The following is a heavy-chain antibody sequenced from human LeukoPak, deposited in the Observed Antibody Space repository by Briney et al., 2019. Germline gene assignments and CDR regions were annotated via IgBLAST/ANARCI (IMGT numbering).Heavy chain of an antibody. CDR2: IRSKANSYAT. Sequence: GGSLRLSCAASGFTFSGSAMHWVRQASGKGLEWVGRIRSKANSYATAYAASVKGRFTISRDDSKNTAYLQVNSLKTEDTAVYYCTSPGITMIHYYGMDVWGQGTTVTVSS. D-gene: IGHD3-22*01. CDR1: GFTFSGSA. V-gene: IGHV3-73*01. J-gene: IGHJ6*02. CDR3: TSPGITMIHYYGMDV.